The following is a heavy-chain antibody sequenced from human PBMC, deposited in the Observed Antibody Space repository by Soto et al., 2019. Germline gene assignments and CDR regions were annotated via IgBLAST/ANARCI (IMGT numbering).Heavy chain of an antibody. D-gene: IGHD3-10*01. V-gene: IGHV4-34*01. CDR3: AREWRVRGVIITPKPFDY. J-gene: IGHJ4*02. CDR2: INRSGST. CDR1: GGSFSGYF. Sequence: PSETLSLTCAAYGGSFSGYFWCWIRQPPGKGQEWSGEINRSGSTNYNPSLKRRVTISVDTSKNQSSLKLSSVTAADTAVYYCAREWRVRGVIITPKPFDYWGQGTLVTSPQ.